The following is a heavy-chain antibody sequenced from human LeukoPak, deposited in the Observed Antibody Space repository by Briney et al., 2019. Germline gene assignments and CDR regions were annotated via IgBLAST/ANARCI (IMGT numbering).Heavy chain of an antibody. V-gene: IGHV4-34*01. D-gene: IGHD3-9*01. Sequence: SETLSLTCAVYGGSFSGHYWSWIRQPPGKGLEWIGEINHSGSTNYNPSLKSRVTISVDTSKNQFSLKLSSVTAADMAVYYCARGPVLTGYPADVWGKGTTVTVSS. CDR1: GGSFSGHY. CDR3: ARGPVLTGYPADV. CDR2: INHSGST. J-gene: IGHJ6*04.